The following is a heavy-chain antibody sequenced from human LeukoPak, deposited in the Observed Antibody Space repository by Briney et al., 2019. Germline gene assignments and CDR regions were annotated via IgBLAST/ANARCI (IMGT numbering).Heavy chain of an antibody. D-gene: IGHD3-9*01. Sequence: KPSETLSLTCTVSGGSISSYYWSWIRQPPGKGLEWIGYIYYSSSTNYNPSLKSRVTISVDTSKNQFSLKLSFVTAADTAVYYCARSSGYDILAGYYHYFDYWGQGTLVTVSS. V-gene: IGHV4-59*01. CDR2: IYYSSST. J-gene: IGHJ4*02. CDR1: GGSISSYY. CDR3: ARSSGYDILAGYYHYFDY.